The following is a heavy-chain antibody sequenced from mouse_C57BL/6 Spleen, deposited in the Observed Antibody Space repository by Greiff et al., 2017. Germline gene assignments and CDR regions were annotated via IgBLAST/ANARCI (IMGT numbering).Heavy chain of an antibody. J-gene: IGHJ1*03. CDR3: TRLRYYGSSYLDRYFDV. CDR1: GYKFTDYE. D-gene: IGHD1-1*01. V-gene: IGHV1-15*01. Sequence: QVKLKQSGAELVRPGASVSLSCRASGYKFTDYEMNWVKQTPLHGLEWIGAIDPELGGTAYNQKFKGRAILTANKSSSTSYMELHRLISEDSSVYYGTRLRYYGSSYLDRYFDVWGTGTTVTVSS. CDR2: IDPELGGT.